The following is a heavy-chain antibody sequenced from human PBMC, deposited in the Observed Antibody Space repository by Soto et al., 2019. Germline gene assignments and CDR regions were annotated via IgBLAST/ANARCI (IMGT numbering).Heavy chain of an antibody. D-gene: IGHD1-7*01. CDR1: SFSFSRAW. CDR3: SSGNFYGEFDY. Sequence: LRLSCAASSFSFSRAWMRWVRQAPGKGLEWVAIIKQDGSERYYVDSVKGRFTISRDGANNSLFLQMNTLRAEDTAVYYCSSGNFYGEFDYWGQGTLVTVSS. CDR2: IKQDGSER. V-gene: IGHV3-7*03. J-gene: IGHJ4*02.